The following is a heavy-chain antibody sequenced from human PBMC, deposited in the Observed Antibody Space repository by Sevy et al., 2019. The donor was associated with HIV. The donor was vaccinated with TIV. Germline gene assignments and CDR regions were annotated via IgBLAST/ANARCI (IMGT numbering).Heavy chain of an antibody. J-gene: IGHJ4*02. CDR1: GFGFSSYG. CDR3: VKEGGGGGGDH. Sequence: GGSLRLSCAASGFGFSSYGMHWVRQAPGKGLEWMSYIQYDGSNKDYADSVKGRFTISSDNSKNTLYLQMNSLRVEDTAVYYCVKEGGGGGGDHWGQGTLVTVSS. CDR2: IQYDGSNK. D-gene: IGHD3-10*01. V-gene: IGHV3-30*02.